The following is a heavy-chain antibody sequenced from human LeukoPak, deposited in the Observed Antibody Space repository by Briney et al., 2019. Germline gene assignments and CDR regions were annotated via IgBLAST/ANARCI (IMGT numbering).Heavy chain of an antibody. CDR2: MNPNSGNT. CDR3: ARGLAYDYVWGSYRSTFDY. J-gene: IGHJ4*02. V-gene: IGHV1-8*01. Sequence: ASVKVSCKASGYTFTSYDINWVRQATGQGLEWMGWMNPNSGNTGYAQKFQGRVTMTRNTSISTAYMELSRLRSEDTAVYYCARGLAYDYVWGSYRSTFDYWGQGTLVTVSS. D-gene: IGHD3-16*02. CDR1: GYTFTSYD.